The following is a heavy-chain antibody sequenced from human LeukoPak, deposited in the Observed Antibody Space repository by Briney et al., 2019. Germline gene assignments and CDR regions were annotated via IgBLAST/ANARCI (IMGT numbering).Heavy chain of an antibody. Sequence: ASVNVSFTASGYSFTINYIHWVRQAPGQGLEWMGMIYPRDGSTSYAQKFQGRVAVTRDTSTSTVHMELSGLRSEDTAVYYCARDQEAFDYWGQGTLVTVSS. J-gene: IGHJ4*02. CDR2: IYPRDGST. V-gene: IGHV1-46*01. CDR1: GYSFTINY. CDR3: ARDQEAFDY.